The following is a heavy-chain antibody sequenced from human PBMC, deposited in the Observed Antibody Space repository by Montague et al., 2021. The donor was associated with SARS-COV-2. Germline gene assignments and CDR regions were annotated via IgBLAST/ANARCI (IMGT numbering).Heavy chain of an antibody. Sequence: SLRLSCPASGFTFSSYAMSWVRQAPGKGLEWVSTVSGSTTNTFYADSVKGRFTISRDNSKNTLYLQMNSLRVEDSAVYYCAKDHPVYDTSGYYHCGASDIWGQGTMVTVSS. J-gene: IGHJ3*02. CDR3: AKDHPVYDTSGYYHCGASDI. CDR2: VSGSTTNT. CDR1: GFTFSSYA. D-gene: IGHD3-22*01. V-gene: IGHV3-23*01.